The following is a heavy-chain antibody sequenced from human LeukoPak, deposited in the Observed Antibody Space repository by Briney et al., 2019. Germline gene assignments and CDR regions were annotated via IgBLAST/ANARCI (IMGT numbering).Heavy chain of an antibody. V-gene: IGHV1-18*01. CDR2: INPYNGDT. D-gene: IGHD6-13*01. CDR1: GYSFTRHG. CDR3: ARGGAAAGTYSDF. J-gene: IGHJ4*02. Sequence: ASVRVSCKASGYSFTRHGITWVRQAPGHGLEWMGFINPYNGDTYYGRNLRGRVAMTIDRSTTTAYMELASLTSDDTAVYYCARGGAAAGTYSDFWGQGTLVTVSS.